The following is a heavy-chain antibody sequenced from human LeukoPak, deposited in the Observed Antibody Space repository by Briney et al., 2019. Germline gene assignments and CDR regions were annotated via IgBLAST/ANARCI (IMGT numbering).Heavy chain of an antibody. CDR1: GGTFSSYA. CDR2: IIPIFGTA. Sequence: ASVKVSCKASGGTFSSYAISWVRQAPGQGLEWMGGIIPIFGTANYAQKFQGRATITADKSTSTAYMELSSLRSEDTAVYYCASLGWLTGYYPQSYGMDVWGKGTTVTVSS. CDR3: ASLGWLTGYYPQSYGMDV. D-gene: IGHD3-9*01. V-gene: IGHV1-69*06. J-gene: IGHJ6*04.